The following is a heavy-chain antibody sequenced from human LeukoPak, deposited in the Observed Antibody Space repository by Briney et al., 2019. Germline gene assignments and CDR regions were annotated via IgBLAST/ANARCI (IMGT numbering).Heavy chain of an antibody. Sequence: VASVKVSCKASGYTFTGYYMHWVRQAPGQGLEWMGWINPNSGGTNYAQKFQGRVTMTRDTSISTAYMELSRLRSDDTAVYYCARDAAPPEHYYYYYYMDVWGKGTTVTVSS. CDR3: ARDAAPPEHYYYYYYMDV. CDR1: GYTFTGYY. CDR2: INPNSGGT. D-gene: IGHD6-6*01. V-gene: IGHV1-2*02. J-gene: IGHJ6*03.